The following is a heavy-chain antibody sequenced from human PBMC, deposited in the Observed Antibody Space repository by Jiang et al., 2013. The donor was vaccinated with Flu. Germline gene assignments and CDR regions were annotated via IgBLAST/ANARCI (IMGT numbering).Heavy chain of an antibody. Sequence: SGPGLVKASETLSLTCTVSGASITTYYWSWIRQPPGKGLEWIGYIFFGESTKYNPSLKSRVTISADTSKNQVSLRLTSVTAADTAIYYCARHSTSYNWFDPWGQGTLVTVSS. D-gene: IGHD6-13*01. CDR1: GASITTYY. CDR2: IFFGEST. V-gene: IGHV4-59*08. CDR3: ARHSTSYNWFDP. J-gene: IGHJ5*02.